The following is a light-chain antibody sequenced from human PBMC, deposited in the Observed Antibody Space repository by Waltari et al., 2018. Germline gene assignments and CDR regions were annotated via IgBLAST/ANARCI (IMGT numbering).Light chain of an antibody. CDR1: QSLSSW. CDR2: DAS. J-gene: IGKJ4*01. V-gene: IGKV1-5*01. CDR3: LQDYNYPLT. Sequence: DIQMTQSPSTLSASIGDRVTITRRASQSLSSWLAWYQQSPGKAPKLLVYDASTLQSGVPSRFSGSGSGTDFSLTIDGLQPEDFATYYCLQDYNYPLTFGGGTKVEIK.